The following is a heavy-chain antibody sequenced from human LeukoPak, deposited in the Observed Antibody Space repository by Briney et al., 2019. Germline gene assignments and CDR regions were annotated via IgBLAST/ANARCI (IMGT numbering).Heavy chain of an antibody. CDR2: IFYSGGT. CDR3: ARDQDYYGSGSYGPDY. CDR1: GDSINNYY. Sequence: PSETLSLTCTVSGDSINNYYWSWIRQPPGKGLEWIGYIFYSGGTKYNPSLKSRVAISIAMSKNQFSLNLNSVTAADTAMYYCARDQDYYGSGSYGPDYWGQGTLATVSS. J-gene: IGHJ4*02. V-gene: IGHV4-59*01. D-gene: IGHD3-10*01.